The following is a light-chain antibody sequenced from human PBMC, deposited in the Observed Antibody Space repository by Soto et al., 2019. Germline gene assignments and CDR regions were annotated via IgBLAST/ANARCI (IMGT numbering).Light chain of an antibody. CDR2: RGT. CDR3: CSSAPESTYV. CDR1: SSDVGAYDA. J-gene: IGLJ1*01. V-gene: IGLV2-23*01. Sequence: QSALAQPASVSGSPGQSITISCTGTSSDVGAYDAVSWYQQHPGKAPQVIIYRGTKRPSGVSTRFSGSVSGNTASLTVSGIQAEDEAEYCCCSSAPESTYVCGTGTKLTVL.